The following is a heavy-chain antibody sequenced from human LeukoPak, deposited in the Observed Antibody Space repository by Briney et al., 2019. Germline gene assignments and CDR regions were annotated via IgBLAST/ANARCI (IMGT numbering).Heavy chain of an antibody. CDR1: SGTIISSHW. V-gene: IGHV4-4*02. CDR2: IYHNGSS. CDR3: AKVAKYYYGSETYFFFED. D-gene: IGHD3-10*01. J-gene: IGHJ4*02. Sequence: SETLSLTCGVSSGTIISSHWWSWVRQPPGKGLEWIGDIYHNGSSNYNPSLRSRITMSVDTSKNQFSLNLSSVTAADTAVYYCAKVAKYYYGSETYFFFEDWGQGTLVTVSS.